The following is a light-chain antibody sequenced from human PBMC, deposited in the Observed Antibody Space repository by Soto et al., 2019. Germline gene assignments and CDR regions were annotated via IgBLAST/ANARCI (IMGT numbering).Light chain of an antibody. CDR2: LGS. CDR3: MQALATPPWT. CDR1: QSLLHSNGYNY. J-gene: IGKJ1*01. Sequence: IAHCPGSLRGRGVKPARLCFVSSQSLLHSNGYNYLDWYLQKPGQSPQLLIYLGSNRASGVPDRFSGSGSGTDFTLKISRVEAEDVGLYHCMQALATPPWTFGQGTKVDI. V-gene: IGKV2-28*01.